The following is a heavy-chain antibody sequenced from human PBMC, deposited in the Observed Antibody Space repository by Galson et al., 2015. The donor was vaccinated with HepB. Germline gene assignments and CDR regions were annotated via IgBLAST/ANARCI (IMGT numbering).Heavy chain of an antibody. V-gene: IGHV1-3*01. CDR1: GYTFTSYA. CDR3: ARGPLWFGDLTVEYYGMDV. J-gene: IGHJ6*02. Sequence: SVKVSCKASGYTFTSYAMHWVRQAPGQRLEWMGWINAGNGNTKYSQKFQGRVTITRDTSASTAYMELSSLRSEDTAVYYCARGPLWFGDLTVEYYGMDVWGQGTTVTVSS. CDR2: INAGNGNT. D-gene: IGHD3-10*01.